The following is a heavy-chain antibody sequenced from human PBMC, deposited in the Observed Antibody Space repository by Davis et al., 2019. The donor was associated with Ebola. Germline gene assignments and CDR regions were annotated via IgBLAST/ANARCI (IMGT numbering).Heavy chain of an antibody. J-gene: IGHJ5*02. CDR3: ARGYDYIWGSSIDP. CDR2: ISSSGSTI. V-gene: IGHV3-11*01. D-gene: IGHD3-16*01. CDR1: GGSVSGYY. Sequence: LSLTCTVSGGSVSGYYWSWIRQAPGKGLEWVSYISSSGSTIYYADSVKGRFTISRDNAKNSLYLQMNSLRAEDTAVYYCARGYDYIWGSSIDPWGQGTLVTVSS.